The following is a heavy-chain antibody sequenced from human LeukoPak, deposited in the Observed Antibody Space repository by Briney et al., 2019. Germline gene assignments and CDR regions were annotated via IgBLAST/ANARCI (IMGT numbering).Heavy chain of an antibody. CDR1: GYTFTSYD. J-gene: IGHJ4*02. CDR3: ARAQPLGYGDYDAY. Sequence: ASVKVSXKASGYTFTSYDINWMRQATGQGLEWMGWMNPNSGNTGYAQKFQGRVTMTRNTSISTAYMELSSLRSEDTAVYYCARAQPLGYGDYDAYWGQGTLVTVSS. D-gene: IGHD4/OR15-4a*01. CDR2: MNPNSGNT. V-gene: IGHV1-8*01.